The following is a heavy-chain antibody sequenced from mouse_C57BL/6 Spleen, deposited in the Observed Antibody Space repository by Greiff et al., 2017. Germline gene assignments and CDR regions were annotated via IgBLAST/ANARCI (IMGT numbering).Heavy chain of an antibody. CDR3: AITTVVATEAMDY. CDR2: IYPGSGST. D-gene: IGHD1-1*01. Sequence: VQLQQPGAELVKPGASVKMSCKASGYTFTSYWITWVKQRPGQGLEWIGDIYPGSGSTNYNEKFKSKATLTVDTSSSTAYMQLSSLTSEDSAVDYCAITTVVATEAMDYWGQGTSVTVSS. CDR1: GYTFTSYW. J-gene: IGHJ4*01. V-gene: IGHV1-55*01.